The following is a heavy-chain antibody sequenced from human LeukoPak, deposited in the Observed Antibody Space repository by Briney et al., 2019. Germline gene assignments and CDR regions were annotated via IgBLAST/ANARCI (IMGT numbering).Heavy chain of an antibody. J-gene: IGHJ4*02. D-gene: IGHD5-24*01. CDR2: IWYDGSKK. Sequence: GESLNISCAASGFTFTNYGMHWVRQAPGKELEWVAVIWYDGSKKYYADSVKGRFTISRDNSKNTVYMQMNSMRVEDTAVYYCVKDDGRVKGHIDYWGQGTPVTVS. V-gene: IGHV3-33*06. CDR3: VKDDGRVKGHIDY. CDR1: GFTFTNYG.